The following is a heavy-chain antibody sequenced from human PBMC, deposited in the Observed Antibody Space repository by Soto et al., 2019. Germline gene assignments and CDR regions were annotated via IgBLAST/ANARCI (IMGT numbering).Heavy chain of an antibody. D-gene: IGHD6-19*01. CDR1: GGSVSSGSYY. Sequence: QVQLQESGPGLVKPSETLSLTCTVSGGSVSSGSYYWSWIRQPPGKGLEWIGYIYYSGSTNYNPSLKRRVTISVDASKNQFSLKLGAVTAADTAVYYCAIGGEGGWYFFDYWGQGTLVTVSS. J-gene: IGHJ4*02. CDR2: IYYSGST. V-gene: IGHV4-61*01. CDR3: AIGGEGGWYFFDY.